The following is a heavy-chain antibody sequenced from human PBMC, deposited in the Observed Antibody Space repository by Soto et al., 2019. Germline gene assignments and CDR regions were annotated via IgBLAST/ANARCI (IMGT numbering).Heavy chain of an antibody. V-gene: IGHV3-30-3*01. Sequence: GGSLRLSCAASGFTFSSYAMHWVRQAPGKGLEWVAVISYDGSNKYYADSVKGRFTISRDNSKNTLYLQMNSLRAEDTAVYYCVRDSGYYYDSSGYLTPGYWGQGTLVTVSS. J-gene: IGHJ4*02. CDR1: GFTFSSYA. CDR2: ISYDGSNK. D-gene: IGHD3-22*01. CDR3: VRDSGYYYDSSGYLTPGY.